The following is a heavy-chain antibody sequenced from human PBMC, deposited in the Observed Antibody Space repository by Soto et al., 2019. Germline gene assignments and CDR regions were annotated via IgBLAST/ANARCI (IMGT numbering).Heavy chain of an antibody. V-gene: IGHV4-59*01. CDR3: ARGLISSSWTDYGMDV. J-gene: IGHJ6*02. CDR2: IYYSGST. CDR1: GGSISSYY. D-gene: IGHD6-13*01. Sequence: SETLSLTCTASGGSISSYYWSWIRQPPGKGLEWIGYIYYSGSTNYNPSLKSRVTISVDTSKNQFSLKLSSVTAADTAVYYCARGLISSSWTDYGMDVWGQGTTVTVSS.